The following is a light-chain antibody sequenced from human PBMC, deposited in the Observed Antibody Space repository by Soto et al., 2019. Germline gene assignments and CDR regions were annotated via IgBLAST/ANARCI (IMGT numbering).Light chain of an antibody. J-gene: IGKJ1*01. CDR3: HQSRP. V-gene: IGKV3-20*01. CDR2: GTS. Sequence: EIVLTQSPGTLSLSPGERATLSCRASQSVRSDYLGWYQQKPGQAPRLIIFGTSSRATGIPDRFSGSGSGTDFTLTINRLGPEDFAVYYCHQSRPFGQGPRVKIK. CDR1: QSVRSDY.